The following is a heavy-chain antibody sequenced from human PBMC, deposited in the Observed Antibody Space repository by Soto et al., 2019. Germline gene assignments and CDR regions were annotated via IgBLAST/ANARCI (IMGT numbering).Heavy chain of an antibody. CDR3: TRSIITTAGTDAFDL. V-gene: IGHV1-46*03. D-gene: IGHD6-13*01. CDR1: GYTFTSYY. Sequence: QVQLVQSGAEVKKPGASVRVSCKASGYTFTSYYIHWVRQAPGHGPEWMGMISPSSGGTDYAQKFQGRVTMTRDTSTSTVYMELISLRSEDTAVYYCTRSIITTAGTDAFDLWGQGTLVTVSS. CDR2: ISPSSGGT. J-gene: IGHJ3*01.